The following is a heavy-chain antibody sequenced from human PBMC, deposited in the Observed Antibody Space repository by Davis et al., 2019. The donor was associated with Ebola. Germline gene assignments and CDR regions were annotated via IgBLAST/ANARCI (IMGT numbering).Heavy chain of an antibody. D-gene: IGHD4-17*01. CDR3: ARGTDYGDYYDY. V-gene: IGHV3-7*01. J-gene: IGHJ4*02. CDR1: GFTFSSYW. Sequence: GESLKISCAASGFTFSSYWMSWVRQAPGKGLEWVANIKQDGSEKYYVDSVKGRFTISRDNAKNSLYLQMNSLRAEDTAVYYCARGTDYGDYYDYWGQGTLVTVSS. CDR2: IKQDGSEK.